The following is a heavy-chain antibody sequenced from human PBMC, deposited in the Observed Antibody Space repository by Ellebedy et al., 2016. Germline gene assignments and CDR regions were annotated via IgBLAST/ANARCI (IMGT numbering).Heavy chain of an antibody. D-gene: IGHD3-10*01. V-gene: IGHV4-39*01. Sequence: SETLSLTCSVSGGSIIRSSFYWGWIRQPPGKGLEWIGSIHHGGGTYYNPSLNSRVTISIDTSKNQFSLKLSSVTAADTAVYYCARHVWFHYASGSYGYFDNWGQGSLVTVSS. CDR3: ARHVWFHYASGSYGYFDN. CDR2: IHHGGGT. CDR1: GGSIIRSSFY. J-gene: IGHJ4*02.